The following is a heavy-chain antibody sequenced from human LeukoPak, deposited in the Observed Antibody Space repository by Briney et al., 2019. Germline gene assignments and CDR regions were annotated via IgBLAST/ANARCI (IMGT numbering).Heavy chain of an antibody. CDR3: ARVGGMVRGYYYYYYYGMDV. V-gene: IGHV4-4*07. Sequence: SETLSLTCTVSGGSISSYYWSWIRQPAGKGLEWIGRIYTSGSTNYNPSLKSRVTISVDTSKNQFSLKLSSVTAADTAVYYCARVGGMVRGYYYYYYYGMDVWGQGTTVTVSS. CDR2: IYTSGST. J-gene: IGHJ6*02. CDR1: GGSISSYY. D-gene: IGHD3-10*01.